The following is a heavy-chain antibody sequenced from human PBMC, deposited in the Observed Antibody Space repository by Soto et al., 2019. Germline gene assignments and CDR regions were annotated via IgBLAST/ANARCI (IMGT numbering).Heavy chain of an antibody. Sequence: QVQLQESGPGLVKPSGTLSLTCAVSSGSISSSNWWSWVRQPPGKGLEWIGEIYHSGSTNYNPSLKSRVTISVDKSKNQFSLKLSSVTAADTAVYYCARDGGLGYCSSTSCPSHLDAFDIWGQGTMVTVSS. J-gene: IGHJ3*02. CDR1: SGSISSSNW. CDR3: ARDGGLGYCSSTSCPSHLDAFDI. CDR2: IYHSGST. V-gene: IGHV4-4*02. D-gene: IGHD2-2*01.